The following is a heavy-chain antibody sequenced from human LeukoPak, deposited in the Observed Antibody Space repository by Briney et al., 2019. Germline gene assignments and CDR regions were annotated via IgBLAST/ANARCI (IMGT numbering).Heavy chain of an antibody. J-gene: IGHJ4*02. CDR1: GYTYTGYY. D-gene: IGHD5-18*01. CDR3: PRDPYSTYVDY. Sequence: ASVKVSCRASGYTYTGYYMQWARQAPGQGLEWMGWINPNNGGTNYAQKFQGRVTMTRDTSISTAYLELNRLRSDDPAVYYCPRDPYSTYVDYWGQGTLVTVSS. CDR2: INPNNGGT. V-gene: IGHV1-2*02.